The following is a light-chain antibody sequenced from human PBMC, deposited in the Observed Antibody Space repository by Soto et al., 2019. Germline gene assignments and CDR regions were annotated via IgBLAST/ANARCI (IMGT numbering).Light chain of an antibody. CDR1: SSNLGAGYD. Sequence: QSVLTQPPSVSGAPGQGVTISCSGSSSNLGAGYDVQWYRQFPGTAPKLLIYANTERPSGVPDRFSGSKSGTSASLAITGLQADDEADYYCQSYDSSLIVSKVFGTGTKVTV. J-gene: IGLJ1*01. CDR2: ANT. V-gene: IGLV1-40*01. CDR3: QSYDSSLIVSKV.